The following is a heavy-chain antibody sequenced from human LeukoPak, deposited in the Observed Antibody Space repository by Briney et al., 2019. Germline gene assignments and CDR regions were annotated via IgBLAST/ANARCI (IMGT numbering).Heavy chain of an antibody. D-gene: IGHD2-2*02. CDR2: ISAYNGNT. J-gene: IGHJ6*03. CDR1: GYTFTSYG. CDR3: ARLYCSSTSCYNILYYYYYMDV. Sequence: GASVKVSCKASGYTFTSYGISWVRQAPGQGLEWMGWISAYNGNTNYAQRLQGRVTMTTDTSTSTAYMELRSLRSDDTAVYYCARLYCSSTSCYNILYYYYYMDVWGKGTTVTVSS. V-gene: IGHV1-18*01.